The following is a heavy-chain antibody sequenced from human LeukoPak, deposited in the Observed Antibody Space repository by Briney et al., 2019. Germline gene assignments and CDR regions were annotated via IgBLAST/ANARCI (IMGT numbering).Heavy chain of an antibody. J-gene: IGHJ4*02. V-gene: IGHV3-23*01. CDR1: GFTFSSYA. CDR3: AKEGVWDYGDYGGYFDY. Sequence: GGSLRLSCAASGFTFSSYAMSWVCQAPGKGLEWVSAISGSGGSTYYADSVKGRFTIFRDNSKNTLYLQMNSLRAEDTAVYYCAKEGVWDYGDYGGYFDYWGQGTLVTVSS. D-gene: IGHD4-17*01. CDR2: ISGSGGST.